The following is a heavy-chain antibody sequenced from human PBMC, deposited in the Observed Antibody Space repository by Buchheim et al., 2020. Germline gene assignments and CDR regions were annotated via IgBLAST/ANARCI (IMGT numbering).Heavy chain of an antibody. D-gene: IGHD6-19*01. V-gene: IGHV3-30*04. CDR2: ISYDGSNK. CDR3: ARAVAGTLDY. CDR1: GFTFSSYA. J-gene: IGHJ4*02. Sequence: QVQLVESGGGVVQPGRSLRLSCAASGFTFSSYAMHWVRQAPGKGLEWVAVISYDGSNKYYADSVKGGFTISRDNSKNTLYPQMNSLRAEDTAVYYCARAVAGTLDYWGQGTL.